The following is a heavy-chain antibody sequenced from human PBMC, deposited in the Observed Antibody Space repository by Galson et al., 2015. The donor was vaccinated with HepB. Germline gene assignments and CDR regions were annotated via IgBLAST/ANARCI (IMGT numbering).Heavy chain of an antibody. D-gene: IGHD6-13*01. Sequence: SVKVSCKASGYTFPMYAMHWVRQAPGQRPEWMGWINVGNGNTKYSQKFQGRVTITRDTSARTAYMELGSLKSEDTAVYYCARSGRFGIAAADHGLYWGQGTLVTVSS. V-gene: IGHV1-3*01. CDR2: INVGNGNT. CDR1: GYTFPMYA. CDR3: ARSGRFGIAAADHGLY. J-gene: IGHJ4*02.